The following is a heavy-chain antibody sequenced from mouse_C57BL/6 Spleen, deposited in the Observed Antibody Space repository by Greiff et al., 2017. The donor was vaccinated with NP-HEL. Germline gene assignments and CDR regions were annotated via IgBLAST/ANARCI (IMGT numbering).Heavy chain of an antibody. CDR2: ISSGGDYI. CDR1: GFTFSSYA. D-gene: IGHD1-1*01. Sequence: EVKLMESGEGLVKPGGSLKLSCAASGFTFSSYAMSWVRQTPEKRLEWVAYISSGGDYIYYADTVKGRFTISRDNARNTLYLQMSSLKSEDTAMYYCTREVYYYGSSYGYVDVWGTGTTVTVSS. CDR3: TREVYYYGSSYGYVDV. V-gene: IGHV5-9-1*02. J-gene: IGHJ1*03.